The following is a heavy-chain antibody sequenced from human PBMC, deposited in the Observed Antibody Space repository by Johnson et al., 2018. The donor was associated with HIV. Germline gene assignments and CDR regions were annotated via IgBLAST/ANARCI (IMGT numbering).Heavy chain of an antibody. Sequence: VQLVESGGGLIQPGGSLRLSCAASDFTVSGNYMSWVRQAPGKGLEWVSVLYSGGSTYYADSVKGRFTISRDNSKNTLYLQMNSLRAEDTAVYYCAKDREWLVPTPLDAFDIWGQGTMVTVSS. CDR2: LYSGGST. CDR3: AKDREWLVPTPLDAFDI. J-gene: IGHJ3*02. D-gene: IGHD6-19*01. V-gene: IGHV3-66*03. CDR1: DFTVSGNY.